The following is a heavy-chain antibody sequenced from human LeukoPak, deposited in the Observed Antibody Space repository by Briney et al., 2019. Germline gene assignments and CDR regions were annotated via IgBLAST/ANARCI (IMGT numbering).Heavy chain of an antibody. CDR1: GYTFTGYY. Sequence: ASVKVSCEASGYTFTGYYMHWVRQAPGQGLEWMGWINPNSGGTNYAQKFQGRVTMTRDTSISTAYMELSRLRSDDTAVYYCARGGTYSSSWYTNWFDPWGQGTLVTVSS. CDR2: INPNSGGT. CDR3: ARGGTYSSSWYTNWFDP. J-gene: IGHJ5*02. V-gene: IGHV1-2*02. D-gene: IGHD6-13*01.